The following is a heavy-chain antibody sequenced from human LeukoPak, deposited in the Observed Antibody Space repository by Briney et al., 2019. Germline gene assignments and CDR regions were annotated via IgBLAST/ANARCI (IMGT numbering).Heavy chain of an antibody. V-gene: IGHV1-18*01. CDR2: ISAYNGNT. Sequence: GASVKVSCKASGYTFTSYGISWVRQAPGQGLEWMGWISAYNGNTNYAQKLQGRVTMTTDTSTSTAYMELRSLRSDDTAVYYCARGRSSSPAPYYFDYWGQGTLVTVSS. J-gene: IGHJ4*02. CDR3: ARGRSSSPAPYYFDY. D-gene: IGHD6-6*01. CDR1: GYTFTSYG.